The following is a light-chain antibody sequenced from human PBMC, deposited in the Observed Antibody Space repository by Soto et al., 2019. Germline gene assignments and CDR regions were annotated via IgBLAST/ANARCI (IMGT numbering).Light chain of an antibody. Sequence: LYLPPLLSGHPGQSLSIPFSRSSSNIGSNTLNWYHQLPVTAPKPLIYSNNPRPSGVPDRLSGSTSGTQASLAISGLQSEDEADYYCAEWDDSINGYVLGTGTKVTVL. J-gene: IGLJ1*01. CDR3: AEWDDSINGYV. CDR2: SNN. V-gene: IGLV1-44*01. CDR1: SSNIGSNT.